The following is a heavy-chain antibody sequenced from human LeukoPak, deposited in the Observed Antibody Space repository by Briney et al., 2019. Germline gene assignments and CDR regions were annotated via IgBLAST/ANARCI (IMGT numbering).Heavy chain of an antibody. V-gene: IGHV4-61*01. J-gene: IGHJ4*02. D-gene: IGHD2-15*01. CDR3: VRTGYCSGGSCYFRAFDY. Sequence: PSETLSLTCTVSGGSVSSVSYYWTWIRQPPGKGLEWIGYIYYSGSTNYNPSLKSRVTMSVDTSRNQFSLKLSSVTAADTAVYYCVRTGYCSGGSCYFRAFDYWGLGTLVTVSS. CDR1: GGSVSSVSYY. CDR2: IYYSGST.